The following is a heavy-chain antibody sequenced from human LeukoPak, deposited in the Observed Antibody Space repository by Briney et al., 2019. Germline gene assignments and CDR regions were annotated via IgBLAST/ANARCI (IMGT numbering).Heavy chain of an antibody. CDR3: ARHQGAAAGTYNWFDP. Sequence: SETLSLTCTVYGGSISSYYWSWIRQPPGKGLEWIGYIYYSGSTNYNPSLKSRVTISVDTSKNQFSLKLSSVTAADTAVYYCARHQGAAAGTYNWFDPWGQGTLVTVSS. CDR2: IYYSGST. CDR1: GGSISSYY. J-gene: IGHJ5*02. V-gene: IGHV4-59*08. D-gene: IGHD6-13*01.